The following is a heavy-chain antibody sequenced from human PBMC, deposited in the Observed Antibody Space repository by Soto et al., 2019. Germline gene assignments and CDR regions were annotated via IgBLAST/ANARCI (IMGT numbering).Heavy chain of an antibody. V-gene: IGHV4-30-2*01. J-gene: IGHJ5*01. CDR2: IYDSGTT. D-gene: IGHD1-1*01. CDR1: GVSISSGGYS. CDR3: ARETTARFDS. Sequence: QMQLQESGSGLVRPSQTLSLTCAVAGVSISSGGYSWSWIRQPPGKGLEWIGYIYDSGTTSYNLSLKSRVTISLDRSKNQFSLRLSSVAAADTAVYYCARETTARFDSWGQGILVTVSS.